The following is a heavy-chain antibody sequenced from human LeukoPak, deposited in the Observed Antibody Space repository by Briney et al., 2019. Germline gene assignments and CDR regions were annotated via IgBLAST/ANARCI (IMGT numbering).Heavy chain of an antibody. V-gene: IGHV3-7*01. CDR2: IKKDGSER. Sequence: GGSLRLSCAASGFTFSSYWMNWVRQAPGKGLEWVANIKKDGSERYYVDSVKGRFTISRDNTKKSLYLQMNTLRAEDTAVYYCARDLAGPPQEAFDVWGQGTMVTVSS. J-gene: IGHJ3*01. CDR3: ARDLAGPPQEAFDV. CDR1: GFTFSSYW.